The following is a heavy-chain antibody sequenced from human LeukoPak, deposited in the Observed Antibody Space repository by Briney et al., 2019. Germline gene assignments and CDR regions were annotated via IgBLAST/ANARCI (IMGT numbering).Heavy chain of an antibody. CDR3: ARGKGPFDP. Sequence: SETLSLTCTVSGGSLSSGSYYWGWGRQPAGRGVEWIGRIYSSGISGITNYNPSLKSRVTISLSTSKNQFSLKLSSVTAADTAVYYGARGKGPFDPWGQGTLVTVSS. CDR1: GGSLSSGSYY. V-gene: IGHV4-61*02. J-gene: IGHJ5*02. CDR2: IYSSGISGIT.